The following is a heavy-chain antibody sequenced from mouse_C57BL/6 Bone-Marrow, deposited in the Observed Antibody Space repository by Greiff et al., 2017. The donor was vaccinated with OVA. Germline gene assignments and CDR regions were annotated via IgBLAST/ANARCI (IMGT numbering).Heavy chain of an antibody. CDR1: GYAFSSSW. V-gene: IGHV1-82*01. D-gene: IGHD1-1*01. Sequence: QVQLQQSGPELVKPGASVKISCKASGYAFSSSWMNWVKQRPGKGLEWIGRIYPGDGDTNYNGKFKGKATLTADKSSSTAYMQLSRLTSEDSAVYFGARRGITTVVATGYLDYWGQGTTLTVSS. J-gene: IGHJ2*01. CDR3: ARRGITTVVATGYLDY. CDR2: IYPGDGDT.